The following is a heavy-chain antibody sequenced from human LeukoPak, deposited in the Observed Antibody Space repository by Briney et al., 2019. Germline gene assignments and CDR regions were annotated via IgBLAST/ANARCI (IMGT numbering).Heavy chain of an antibody. CDR3: ASAWHLGIVVVMLDS. CDR1: GYSISSGYY. Sequence: SETLSLTCTVSGYSISSGYYWGWIRQPPGKGLEWIGSIYHSGSTYYNPSLKSRVTISVDTSKNQFSLKLSSVTAADTAVYYCASAWHLGIVVVMLDSWGQGTLVTVSS. J-gene: IGHJ4*02. V-gene: IGHV4-38-2*02. CDR2: IYHSGST. D-gene: IGHD3-22*01.